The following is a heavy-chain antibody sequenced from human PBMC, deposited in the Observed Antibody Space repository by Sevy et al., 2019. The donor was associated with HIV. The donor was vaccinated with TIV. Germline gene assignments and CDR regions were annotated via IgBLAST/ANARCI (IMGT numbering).Heavy chain of an antibody. Sequence: SETQSLTCTVSGGSISSYYWSWIRQPAGKGLEWIGRIYTSRSTNYNPSLKSRVTMSVDTSKNQFSLKLSSVTAADTAVYYCASGGYYDSSGYYDRYDYFQHWGQGTLVTVSS. J-gene: IGHJ1*01. D-gene: IGHD3-22*01. CDR2: IYTSRST. CDR3: ASGGYYDSSGYYDRYDYFQH. V-gene: IGHV4-4*07. CDR1: GGSISSYY.